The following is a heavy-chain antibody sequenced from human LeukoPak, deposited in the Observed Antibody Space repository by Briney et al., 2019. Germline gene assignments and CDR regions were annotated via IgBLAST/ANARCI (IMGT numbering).Heavy chain of an antibody. Sequence: ASVKVSCKASGYTFTSYYMHWVRQAPGQGLEWMRVINPSGGSTTYAQKFQGRVTVTRDTSTRTVYMELSSLRSEDTAVYYCARGTYYDFWSGYWGSSTIDYWGQGTLVTVSS. J-gene: IGHJ4*02. CDR2: INPSGGST. CDR1: GYTFTSYY. CDR3: ARGTYYDFWSGYWGSSTIDY. D-gene: IGHD3-3*01. V-gene: IGHV1-46*03.